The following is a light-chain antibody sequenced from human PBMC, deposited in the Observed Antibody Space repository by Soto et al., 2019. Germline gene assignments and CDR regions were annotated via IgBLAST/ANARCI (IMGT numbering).Light chain of an antibody. Sequence: DIQMTQSPATLSASVGDRVTITCRASQNIYTWLAWYQQKPGKAPKLLIYEASSLETGVPSRFSGSGSGTDFTLTISSLQPEDFATYYCQHYNSYSEAFGQGTKVDIK. J-gene: IGKJ1*01. CDR3: QHYNSYSEA. V-gene: IGKV1-5*03. CDR2: EAS. CDR1: QNIYTW.